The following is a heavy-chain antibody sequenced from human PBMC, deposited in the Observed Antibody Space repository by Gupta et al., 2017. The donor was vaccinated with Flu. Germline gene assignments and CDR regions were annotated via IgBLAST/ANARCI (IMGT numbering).Heavy chain of an antibody. Sequence: QITLKESGPTLVKPTQTLTLTCTFSGFSLSTSGVGVGWIRQPPGKALEWLALIYWDDDKRYSPSLKSRLTITKDTSKNQVVLTITNMDPVDTATYYWARSYSSSWYLYYWGQGTLVTGSS. CDR2: IYWDDDK. D-gene: IGHD6-13*01. CDR1: GFSLSTSGVG. V-gene: IGHV2-5*02. J-gene: IGHJ4*02. CDR3: ARSYSSSWYLYY.